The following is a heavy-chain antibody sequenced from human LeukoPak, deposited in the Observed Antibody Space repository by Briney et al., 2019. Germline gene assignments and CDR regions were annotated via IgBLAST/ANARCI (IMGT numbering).Heavy chain of an antibody. V-gene: IGHV3-72*01. D-gene: IGHD5-24*01. CDR3: VRGFNSFDI. CDR2: SRNKANSYTT. CDR1: GFIFSDHY. J-gene: IGHJ3*02. Sequence: GSLRLSCAASGFIFSDHYMDWVRPAPGKGLEWIACSRNKANSYTTVYAASVKGRFTISRDESKNSLYLQMNSLITEDTAVYFCVRGFNSFDIWGQGTLVTVSS.